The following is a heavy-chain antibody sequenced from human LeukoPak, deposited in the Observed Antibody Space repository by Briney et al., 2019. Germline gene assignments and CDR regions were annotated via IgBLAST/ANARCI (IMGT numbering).Heavy chain of an antibody. D-gene: IGHD3-22*01. Sequence: PGGSLRLSCAASGFTFDDYTMHWVRQAPGKGLEWVSLISWDGGSTYYADSVKGRFTISRDNSKNSLYPQMNSLRTEDTALYYCAKDMGRYDSSGYYPDWGQGTLVTVSS. J-gene: IGHJ4*02. CDR2: ISWDGGST. CDR1: GFTFDDYT. CDR3: AKDMGRYDSSGYYPD. V-gene: IGHV3-43*01.